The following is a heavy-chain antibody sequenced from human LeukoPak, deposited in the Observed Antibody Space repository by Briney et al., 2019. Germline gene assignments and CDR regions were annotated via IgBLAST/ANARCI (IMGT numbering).Heavy chain of an antibody. CDR2: ISAYNGNT. D-gene: IGHD3-22*01. CDR1: GYTFTTYG. Sequence: GASVKVSCKASGYTFTTYGISWVRQAPGQGLEWMGWISAYNGNTNYAQKLQGRVTMTTDTSTSTAHMELSSLRSEDTAVYYCARRKYYYDSSGDLDYWGQGTLVTVSS. J-gene: IGHJ4*02. CDR3: ARRKYYYDSSGDLDY. V-gene: IGHV1-18*01.